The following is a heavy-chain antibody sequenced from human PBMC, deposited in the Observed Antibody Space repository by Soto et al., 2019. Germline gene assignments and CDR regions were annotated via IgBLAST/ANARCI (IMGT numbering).Heavy chain of an antibody. J-gene: IGHJ4*02. Sequence: ASVKVSCKTSGYTFTNYGISWVRQAPGQGLEWMGWISAHTGNTNYAQKFQGRVTMTTDTSTSTAYMELRSLRSDDTAVYYCARVGGYGDYALDYWGQGTLVTVSS. CDR1: GYTFTNYG. D-gene: IGHD4-17*01. CDR2: ISAHTGNT. CDR3: ARVGGYGDYALDY. V-gene: IGHV1-18*01.